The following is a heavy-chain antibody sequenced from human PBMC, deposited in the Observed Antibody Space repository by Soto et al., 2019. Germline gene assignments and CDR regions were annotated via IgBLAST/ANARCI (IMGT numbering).Heavy chain of an antibody. CDR2: ISAYNGNT. V-gene: IGHV1-18*04. CDR3: ARVGFEYSSSSRAFDI. D-gene: IGHD6-6*01. CDR1: GYPFTSYG. J-gene: IGHJ3*02. Sequence: GSVKVCFKTSGYPFTSYGIRCVRQAPGQGLEWMGWISAYNGNTSYAQKLQGRVTMTTDTSTSTAYMELRSLRSDDTAVYYCARVGFEYSSSSRAFDIWGQGTMVTVSS.